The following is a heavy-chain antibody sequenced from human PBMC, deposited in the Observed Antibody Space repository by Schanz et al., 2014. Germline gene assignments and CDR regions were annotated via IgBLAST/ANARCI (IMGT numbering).Heavy chain of an antibody. CDR1: GGSFSSYA. D-gene: IGHD1-7*01. CDR2: LIPNLGIQ. CDR3: ARGGRTYTPIDV. J-gene: IGHJ3*01. V-gene: IGHV1-69*04. Sequence: QVQLVQSGAEVKKPGSSVKVSCKASGGSFSSYAINWVRQAPGQGLEWMGRLIPNLGIQNYAQKFQGRVSITADKSTNPASLELSSPKSEDPAVNYSARGGRTYTPIDVWGRGTVATVS.